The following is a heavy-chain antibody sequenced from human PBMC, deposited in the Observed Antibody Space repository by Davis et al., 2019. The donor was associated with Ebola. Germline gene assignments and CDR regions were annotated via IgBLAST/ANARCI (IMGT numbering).Heavy chain of an antibody. CDR1: GFTFSSYG. V-gene: IGHV3-33*01. J-gene: IGHJ4*02. CDR2: IWYDGSNK. Sequence: GESLKISCAASGFTFSSYGMHWVRQAPGKGLEWVAVIWYDGSNKYYADSVKGRFTISRDNSKNTLYLQMNSLRAEDTAVYYCARAGSDYGDYGFDYWGQGTLVTVSS. D-gene: IGHD4-17*01. CDR3: ARAGSDYGDYGFDY.